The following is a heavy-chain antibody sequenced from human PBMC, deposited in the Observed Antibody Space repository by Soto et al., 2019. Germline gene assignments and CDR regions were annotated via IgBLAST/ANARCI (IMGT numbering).Heavy chain of an antibody. Sequence: SETLSLTCTVSGASISSSSYYWGWIRQPPGRGLEWIGSMFYSGSTYYNPSLTSRVTISVDTSKNQFSLQLSSVTAADTAVYYCAGHGGALFRIRTFVVVTPPGYLGQGTLVTVSS. D-gene: IGHD3-3*01. V-gene: IGHV4-39*01. CDR3: AGHGGALFRIRTFVVVTPPGY. CDR2: MFYSGST. CDR1: GASISSSSYY. J-gene: IGHJ4*01.